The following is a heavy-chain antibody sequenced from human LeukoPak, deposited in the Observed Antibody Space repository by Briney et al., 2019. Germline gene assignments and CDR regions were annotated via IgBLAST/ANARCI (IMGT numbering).Heavy chain of an antibody. CDR2: IYYSGST. D-gene: IGHD3-10*01. J-gene: IGHJ1*01. Sequence: SETLSLTCTVSGASISSYYWSWIRQPPGKGLEWIGYIYYSGSTNYNPSLKSRVTISVDTSKNQFSLKLSAVTAADTAVYYCARGRQPGYFQHWGQGTLVTVSS. V-gene: IGHV4-59*01. CDR1: GASISSYY. CDR3: ARGRQPGYFQH.